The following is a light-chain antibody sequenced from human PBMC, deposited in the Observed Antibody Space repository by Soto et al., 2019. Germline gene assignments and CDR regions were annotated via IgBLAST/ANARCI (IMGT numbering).Light chain of an antibody. J-gene: IGLJ1*01. Sequence: QSVLTQPPSVSAAPGQKIIISCSGSSSNLGTYYVSWYHQLPGTAPKVLIYDNSRRPSGIPDRFSGSKSGTSATLGITGFQTGDEADYYCGSWDSSLSAYVFGTGTKVTV. CDR2: DNS. V-gene: IGLV1-51*01. CDR1: SSNLGTYY. CDR3: GSWDSSLSAYV.